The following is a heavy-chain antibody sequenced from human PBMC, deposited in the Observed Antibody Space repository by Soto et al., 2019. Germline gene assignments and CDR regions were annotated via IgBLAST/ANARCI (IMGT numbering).Heavy chain of an antibody. V-gene: IGHV2-70*01. D-gene: IGHD2-21*02. CDR1: GFSLSTRGMC. J-gene: IGHJ6*02. CDR2: NDWDDDK. CDR3: ARAPSGDCKNGLDV. Sequence: SVPTLVKPTRALTLTWTFSGFSLSTRGMCVSWIRQPPGKALEWLALNDWDDDKYYSTSLKTRLTVSKDSSKNQVVLTMTNMDPVDTATYYCARAPSGDCKNGLDVWGQGTTVTVSS.